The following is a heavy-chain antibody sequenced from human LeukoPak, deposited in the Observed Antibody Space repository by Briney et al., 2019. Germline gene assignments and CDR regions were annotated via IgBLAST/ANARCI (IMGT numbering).Heavy chain of an antibody. D-gene: IGHD5-24*01. CDR3: ARVRRWLQLSRHFDY. J-gene: IGHJ4*02. Sequence: SETLSLTCTVSGGSISSYYWSWIWQPPGKGLEWIGYIYTSGSTNYNPSLKSRVTISVDTSKNQFSLKLSSVTAADTAVYYCARVRRWLQLSRHFDYWGQGTLVTVSS. CDR1: GGSISSYY. CDR2: IYTSGST. V-gene: IGHV4-4*09.